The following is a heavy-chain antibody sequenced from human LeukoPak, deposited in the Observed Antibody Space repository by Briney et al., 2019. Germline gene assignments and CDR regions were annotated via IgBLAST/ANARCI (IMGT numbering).Heavy chain of an antibody. CDR1: GFSLSTSGVG. D-gene: IGHD6-13*01. CDR3: AHTPGLAAAGTNREFDY. CDR2: IYWDDDK. V-gene: IGHV2-5*02. J-gene: IGHJ4*02. Sequence: SGPTLVXPTQTLTLTCTFSGFSLSTSGVGVGWIRQPPGKALEWLALIYWDDDKRYSPSLKSRLTITKDTSKNQVVLTMTNMDPVDTATYYCAHTPGLAAAGTNREFDYWGQGTLVTVSS.